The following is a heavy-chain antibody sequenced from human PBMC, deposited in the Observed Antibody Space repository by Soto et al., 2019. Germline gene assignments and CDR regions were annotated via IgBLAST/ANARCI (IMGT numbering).Heavy chain of an antibody. J-gene: IGHJ6*02. Sequence: PGGSLRLSCAASGFTFSSYGMHWVRQAPGKGLEWVAVIWYDGSNKYYADSVKGRFTISRDNSKNTLYLQMNSLRAEDTAVYYCASRPLSYYDILTGYPFYYYYGMDVWGQGTTVTVSS. V-gene: IGHV3-33*01. CDR1: GFTFSSYG. D-gene: IGHD3-9*01. CDR3: ASRPLSYYDILTGYPFYYYYGMDV. CDR2: IWYDGSNK.